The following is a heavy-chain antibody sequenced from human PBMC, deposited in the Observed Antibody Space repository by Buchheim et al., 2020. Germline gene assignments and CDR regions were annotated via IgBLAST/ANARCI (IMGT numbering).Heavy chain of an antibody. CDR1: GGSVSSGNYY. J-gene: IGHJ3*02. V-gene: IGHV4-61*01. CDR3: ARYDYCDPDNFDI. D-gene: IGHD4/OR15-4a*01. Sequence: QVQLQESGPGLVKPSETLSLTCTVSGGSVSSGNYYWSWIRQPPGKQLEWIGYIYYTGTTNNNPSLKSRVTISIDTSKNQFSLRLTSVNAADTAVYYCARYDYCDPDNFDIWGQET. CDR2: IYYTGTT.